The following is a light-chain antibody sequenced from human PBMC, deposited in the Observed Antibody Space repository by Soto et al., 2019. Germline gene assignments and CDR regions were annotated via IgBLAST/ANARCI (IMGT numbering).Light chain of an antibody. CDR1: QSVSSY. CDR3: QQRSNWPV. CDR2: DAS. Sequence: EIVLTQSPATLSLSPGERATLSCRASQSVSSYLAWYQQKPGQAPRLLIYDASNRATGIPARFSGSGSGTDFTLTISSLEPEDFAVYYCQQRSNWPVVGQGTGLEIK. J-gene: IGKJ5*01. V-gene: IGKV3-11*01.